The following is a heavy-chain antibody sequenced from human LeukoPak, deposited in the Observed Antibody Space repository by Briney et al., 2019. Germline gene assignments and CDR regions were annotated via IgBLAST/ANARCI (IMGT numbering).Heavy chain of an antibody. V-gene: IGHV3-30*02. CDR3: AKAANIVVVVAAQDD. J-gene: IGHJ4*02. CDR2: IRYDGSNK. Sequence: GGSLRLSCAASGFTFSSYGMHWVRQAPGKGLEWVAFIRYDGSNKYYADSVKGRFTISRDNSKNTLYLQMNSLRAEDTAVYYCAKAANIVVVVAAQDDWGQGTLVTVSS. CDR1: GFTFSSYG. D-gene: IGHD2-15*01.